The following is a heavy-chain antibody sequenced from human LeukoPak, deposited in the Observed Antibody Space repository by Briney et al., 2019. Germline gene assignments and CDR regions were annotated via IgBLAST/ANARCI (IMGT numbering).Heavy chain of an antibody. V-gene: IGHV4-59*08. Sequence: PSETLSLTCTVSGGSISSYYWSWIRQPPGKGLEWIGYIYYSGSTNYNPSLKSRVTISVDTSKNQFSLKLSSVTAADTAVYYCARRRGRGYSYGYPTAFDIWGQGTMVTVSS. CDR3: ARRRGRGYSYGYPTAFDI. CDR2: IYYSGST. CDR1: GGSISSYY. J-gene: IGHJ3*02. D-gene: IGHD5-18*01.